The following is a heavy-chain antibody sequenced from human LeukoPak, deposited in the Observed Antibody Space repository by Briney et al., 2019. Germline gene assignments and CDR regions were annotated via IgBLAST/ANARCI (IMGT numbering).Heavy chain of an antibody. D-gene: IGHD3-3*01. J-gene: IGHJ5*01. V-gene: IGHV4-39*07. CDR3: ARGPVLSRSGWYDS. Sequence: SETLSLTCTVSGGSISSSSYYWGWIRQPPGKGLEWIGSIYYSGSTYYNPSLKSRVTISVDTSKNQFSPKLSSVTAADTAVYYCARGPVLSRSGWYDSWGQGTLVTVSS. CDR1: GGSISSSSYY. CDR2: IYYSGST.